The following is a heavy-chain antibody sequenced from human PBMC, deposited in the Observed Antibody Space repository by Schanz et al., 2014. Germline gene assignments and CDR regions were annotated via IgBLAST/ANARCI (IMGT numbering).Heavy chain of an antibody. CDR1: GFMFSSYG. J-gene: IGHJ4*02. Sequence: VQLVESGGGVVQPGRSLRLSCAASGFMFSSYGMHWVRQAPGKGLEWVGVISYDGSKKSYADSVKGRFTISRDNSKNTLYLQMNSLRAGDAAVYYCAKDAENTAMITDYFDYWGQGTLVTVSS. CDR2: ISYDGSKK. CDR3: AKDAENTAMITDYFDY. V-gene: IGHV3-30*18. D-gene: IGHD5-18*01.